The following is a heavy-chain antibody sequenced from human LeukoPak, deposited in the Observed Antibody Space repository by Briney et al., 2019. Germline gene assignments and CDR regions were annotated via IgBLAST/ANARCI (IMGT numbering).Heavy chain of an antibody. CDR1: GGSISRTSYF. CDR3: GGGSGSYYNPFDY. V-gene: IGHV4-39*02. D-gene: IGHD3-10*01. CDR2: IYSSEST. J-gene: IGHJ4*02. Sequence: SETLSLTCTVSGGSISRTSYFWAWIRQPPGKGLEWIGGIYSSESTYYNPSLKSRVTISVDTSKNHFSLRVSSVTAADTAVYYCGGGSGSYYNPFDYWGQGTLVTVSS.